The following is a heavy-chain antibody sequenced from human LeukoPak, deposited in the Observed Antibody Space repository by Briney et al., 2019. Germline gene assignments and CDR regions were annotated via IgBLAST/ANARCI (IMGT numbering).Heavy chain of an antibody. D-gene: IGHD3-10*01. CDR3: ARSGIVDAFDI. CDR1: GFTFTDYY. CDR2: ISVSGTTM. Sequence: GVSLRLSCATSGFTFTDYYMSWIRQAPGKGLEWVSYISVSGTTMYYADSVKGRFTLSRDNAKNSLYLQMSSLRAEDTAVYYCARSGIVDAFDIWGQGTMVTVSS. V-gene: IGHV3-11*04. J-gene: IGHJ3*02.